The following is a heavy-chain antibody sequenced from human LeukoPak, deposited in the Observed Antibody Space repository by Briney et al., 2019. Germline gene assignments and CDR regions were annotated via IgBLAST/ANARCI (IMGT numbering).Heavy chain of an antibody. CDR3: ARDRAVHNYGDFGDAFDI. J-gene: IGHJ3*02. Sequence: GGSLRLSCAASGFTFSSYSMNWVRQAPGKGLEWVSSISSSSSYIYYADSVEGRFTISRDNAKNSLYLQMNSLRAEDTAVYYCARDRAVHNYGDFGDAFDIWGQGTMVTVSS. CDR1: GFTFSSYS. CDR2: ISSSSSYI. D-gene: IGHD4-17*01. V-gene: IGHV3-21*01.